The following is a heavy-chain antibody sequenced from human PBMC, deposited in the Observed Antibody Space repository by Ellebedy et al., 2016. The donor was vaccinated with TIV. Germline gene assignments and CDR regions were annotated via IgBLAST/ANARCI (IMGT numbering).Heavy chain of an antibody. V-gene: IGHV4-39*07. J-gene: IGHJ3*02. CDR2: IYYGGIN. CDR3: ARILPVSFSTAFDI. D-gene: IGHD3-3*02. CDR1: GGSMTSDPYY. Sequence: MPSETLSLTCTVSGGSMTSDPYYWGWIRQPQGNGLEWVGSIYYGGINFSSPSLKSRVTISIDRSSNQFSLKLISVTAADTAVYFCARILPVSFSTAFDIWGQGTMVIVSS.